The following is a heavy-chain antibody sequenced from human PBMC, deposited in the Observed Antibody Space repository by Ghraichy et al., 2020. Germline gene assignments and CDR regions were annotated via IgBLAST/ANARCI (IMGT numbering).Heavy chain of an antibody. CDR3: ARDPPQVDNWNYAPFDY. V-gene: IGHV3-48*02. J-gene: IGHJ4*02. D-gene: IGHD1-7*01. Sequence: GGSLRLSCAASGFTFSSYSMNWVRQAPGKGLEWVSYISSSSSTIYYADSVKGRFTISRDNAKNSLYLQMNSLRDEDTAVYYCARDPPQVDNWNYAPFDYWGQGTLVTVSS. CDR1: GFTFSSYS. CDR2: ISSSSSTI.